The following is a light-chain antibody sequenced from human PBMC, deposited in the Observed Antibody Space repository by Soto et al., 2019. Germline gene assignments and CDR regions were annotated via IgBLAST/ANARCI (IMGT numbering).Light chain of an antibody. V-gene: IGKV4-1*01. J-gene: IGKJ2*01. CDR2: WAS. Sequence: DIVMTQSPDSLAVSLGERATINCKSSQSVLCSSNNKNYLTWYQQKPGQPPKLLIYWASTRESGVPDRFSGSGSGTDFTLTISSLQAEDVAVYYCQQYYSTPYTFGQGTKLDLK. CDR1: QSVLCSSNNKNY. CDR3: QQYYSTPYT.